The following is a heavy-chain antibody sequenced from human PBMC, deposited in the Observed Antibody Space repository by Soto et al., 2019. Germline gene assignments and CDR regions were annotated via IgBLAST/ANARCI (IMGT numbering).Heavy chain of an antibody. CDR2: VIPVFATA. D-gene: IGHD6-19*01. J-gene: IGHJ4*02. CDR1: GNSFGSYA. V-gene: IGHV1-69*12. CDR3: TAHITVTGPLDY. Sequence: QVYLVQSGAEVKQPGSSVKISCKTSGNSFGSYALSWVRQAPGQGLEWMGGVIPVFATANYAQKXXGXXTVTADESTTTVYMELSSLGSEDTAIYYCTAHITVTGPLDYWGQGTLVSVSS.